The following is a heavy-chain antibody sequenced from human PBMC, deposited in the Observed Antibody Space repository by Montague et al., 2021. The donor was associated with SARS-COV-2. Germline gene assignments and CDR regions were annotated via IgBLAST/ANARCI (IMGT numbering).Heavy chain of an antibody. Sequence: PALVKPTQTLTLTCTFSGFSLSTSGVGVGWTRQPPGKALEWLALIYWDDDKRYSPSLKSRLTITKDTSKNQVVLTVTNMDPVDTATYYCAHRRLHTGSFDYWGQGALVTVSS. CDR2: IYWDDDK. CDR1: GFSLSTSGVG. CDR3: AHRRLHTGSFDY. D-gene: IGHD1-26*01. J-gene: IGHJ4*02. V-gene: IGHV2-5*02.